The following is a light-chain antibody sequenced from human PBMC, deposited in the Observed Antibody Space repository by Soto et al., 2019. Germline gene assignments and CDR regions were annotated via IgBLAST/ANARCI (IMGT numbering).Light chain of an antibody. CDR3: SSYTSRHTVI. CDR1: SSDVGGYNY. CDR2: DVS. J-gene: IGLJ2*01. V-gene: IGLV2-14*03. Sequence: QSALTQPASVSGSPGQSITISCTGTSSDVGGYNYVSWYQQHPGKAPKLMIYDVSNGPSGISNRFSGSKSGNTASLTISGLQAEDEADYYCSSYTSRHTVIFGGGTKLTVL.